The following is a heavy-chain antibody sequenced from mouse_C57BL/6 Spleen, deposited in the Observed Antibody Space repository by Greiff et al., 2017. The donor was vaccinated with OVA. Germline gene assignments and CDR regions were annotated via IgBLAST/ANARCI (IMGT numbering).Heavy chain of an antibody. J-gene: IGHJ4*01. CDR3: LKDAMDY. Sequence: EVKLMESGGGLVKPGGSLKLSCAASGFTFSDYGMHWVRQAPEKGLEWVAYISSGSSTIYYADTVKGRFTISRDNAKNTLFLQMTSLRSEDTAMYYCLKDAMDYWGQGTSVTVSS. CDR2: ISSGSSTI. CDR1: GFTFSDYG. V-gene: IGHV5-17*01.